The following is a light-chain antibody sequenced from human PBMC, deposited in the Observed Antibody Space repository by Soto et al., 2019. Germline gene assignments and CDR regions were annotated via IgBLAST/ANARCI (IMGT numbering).Light chain of an antibody. CDR2: SNN. CDR3: AAWDDSLNGYV. Sequence: QSGLTQPPSASGTPGQRVIISCSGSSSNIGSNTVNWYQQLPGTAPKLLIYSNNQRPSGVPDRFSGSKSGTSASLAISGLQSEDEADYYCAAWDDSLNGYVFGAGTKLTVL. CDR1: SSNIGSNT. V-gene: IGLV1-44*01. J-gene: IGLJ1*01.